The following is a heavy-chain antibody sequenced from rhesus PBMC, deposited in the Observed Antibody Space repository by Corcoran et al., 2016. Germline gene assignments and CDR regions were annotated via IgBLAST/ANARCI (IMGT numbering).Heavy chain of an antibody. CDR1: GFTFSKYW. CDR3: ARTDY. J-gene: IGHJ4*01. V-gene: IGHV3S41*01. Sequence: EVQLVESGGGLVQPGGSLRISCAASGFTFSKYWMYWFRQAPGKGLEWGSSVSGSLTNTYYPDSVKGRFTISRDNAKNTLYLQMNSLRAEDTAVYYCARTDYWGQGVLVTVSS. CDR2: VSGSLTNT.